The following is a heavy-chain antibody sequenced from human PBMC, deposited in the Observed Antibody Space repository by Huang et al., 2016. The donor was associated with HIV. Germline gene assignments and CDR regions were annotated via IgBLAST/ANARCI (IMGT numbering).Heavy chain of an antibody. J-gene: IGHJ5*02. D-gene: IGHD2-21*01. Sequence: QVVLVQSGSELKKPGASVKVSCKASGYSFSNYALNWVRQAPGQGLEWMGWISTATGKATYARGFAGRFVFSLDTSVNTAYLQISSLKTEDTALYYCARDARERRDPWVKYSWFDPWGQGTLVTVSS. CDR1: GYSFSNYA. V-gene: IGHV7-4-1*02. CDR3: ARDARERRDPWVKYSWFDP. CDR2: ISTATGKA.